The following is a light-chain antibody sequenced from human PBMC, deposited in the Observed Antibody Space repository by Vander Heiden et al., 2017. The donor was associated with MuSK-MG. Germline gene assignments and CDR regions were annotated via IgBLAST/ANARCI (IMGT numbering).Light chain of an antibody. CDR1: QSVSSY. Sequence: EIVLTQSPATLSLSPGERATLSCRASQSVSSYLAWYQQKPGQAPRLLIYDASNRATGIPARFSGNGYGTDFTLTISSLEPEDFAVYYCQQRSNWPPWYTFGQGTKLEIK. CDR2: DAS. V-gene: IGKV3-11*01. J-gene: IGKJ2*01. CDR3: QQRSNWPPWYT.